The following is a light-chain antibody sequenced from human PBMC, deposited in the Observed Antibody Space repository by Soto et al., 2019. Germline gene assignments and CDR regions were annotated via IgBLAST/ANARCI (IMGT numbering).Light chain of an antibody. J-gene: IGKJ4*01. CDR1: QGINNW. Sequence: DIQMTQSPSSVSASVGDRVTITCRASQGINNWLAWYQQKPGKAPKLLIYTTSSLQSGVPPRFSGSGSGKDFTLTISSLQPEDFATYYCQQANSFPLTFGGGTKVEIK. V-gene: IGKV1D-12*01. CDR2: TTS. CDR3: QQANSFPLT.